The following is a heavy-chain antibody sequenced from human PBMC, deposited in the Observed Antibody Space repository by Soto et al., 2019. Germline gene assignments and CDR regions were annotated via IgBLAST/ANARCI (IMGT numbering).Heavy chain of an antibody. Sequence: QVQLVQSGAEMKSPGSSVKVSCKATGYIFIGSYLHWIRQAPGQGPEWMGSIYPATGDTDYAQTYQGRVILTGDTAIRTAYMELKWLTFDDTGMYYCARGPSEWGQGTLVTVSS. J-gene: IGHJ4*02. V-gene: IGHV1-2*02. CDR1: GYIFIGSY. CDR3: ARGPSE. CDR2: IYPATGDT.